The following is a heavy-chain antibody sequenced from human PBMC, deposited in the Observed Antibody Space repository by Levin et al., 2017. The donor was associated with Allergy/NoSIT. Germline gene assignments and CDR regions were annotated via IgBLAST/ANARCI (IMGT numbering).Heavy chain of an antibody. V-gene: IGHV3-23*01. CDR3: AQGGWLRLTDY. Sequence: GGSLRLSCAASGFTFNNYAMSWVRQAPGKGLEWVSGITGSGQSTYYADSVKGRFTVSRDDSRNTLYLQMSSLRAEDTAVYYCAQGGWLRLTDYWGQGTLVTVSS. D-gene: IGHD5-12*01. J-gene: IGHJ4*02. CDR2: ITGSGQST. CDR1: GFTFNNYA.